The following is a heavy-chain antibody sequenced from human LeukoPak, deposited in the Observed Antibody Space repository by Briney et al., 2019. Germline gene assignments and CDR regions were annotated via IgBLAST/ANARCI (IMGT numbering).Heavy chain of an antibody. V-gene: IGHV4-59*01. Sequence: SETLSLTCSVSGASISSYYWGWIRQSPGKGLEWIGYIYYTGATYYNPSLESRVTISIDTSKRQLSLELRSVTTADSAVYFCARDRRESSRPNDAFDIWGQGTMVTVSA. D-gene: IGHD2-2*01. CDR2: IYYTGAT. J-gene: IGHJ3*02. CDR3: ARDRRESSRPNDAFDI. CDR1: GASISSYY.